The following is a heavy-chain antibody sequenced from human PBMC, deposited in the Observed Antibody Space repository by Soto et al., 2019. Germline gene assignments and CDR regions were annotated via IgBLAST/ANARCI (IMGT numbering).Heavy chain of an antibody. Sequence: EVQLLESGGGLVQPGGSLRLSCAASGFTLSSYAMSWVRQAPGKGLEGVSIISGSDDSTYYADSVKGRCTISRDNAKNPLYLQLDSLRAEDAAIYYCAKGLFTTGIMVDSWGQGPLVTVSS. CDR2: ISGSDDST. J-gene: IGHJ4*02. CDR3: AKGLFTTGIMVDS. V-gene: IGHV3-23*01. CDR1: GFTLSSYA. D-gene: IGHD4-17*01.